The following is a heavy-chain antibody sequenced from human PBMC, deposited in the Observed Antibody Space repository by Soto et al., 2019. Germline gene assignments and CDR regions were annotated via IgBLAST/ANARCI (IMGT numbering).Heavy chain of an antibody. V-gene: IGHV1-69*06. CDR1: GGTFNTYT. Sequence: QVQLEQSGAEVKKPGSSVKVSCKASGGTFNTYTINWVRQAPGQGLEWMGGIRPICGTANYAQKFQGRVTITADKSTGTADMELSSLRSEDTAVDYCAREGTFSGSYYFASWGQGTPFTVSS. CDR2: IRPICGTA. D-gene: IGHD6-13*01. CDR3: AREGTFSGSYYFAS. J-gene: IGHJ4*02.